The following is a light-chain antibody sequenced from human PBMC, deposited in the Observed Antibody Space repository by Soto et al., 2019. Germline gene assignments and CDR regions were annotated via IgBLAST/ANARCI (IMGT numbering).Light chain of an antibody. V-gene: IGLV2-14*01. CDR1: SSDVGGYNY. J-gene: IGLJ1*01. CDR2: DVS. Sequence: QSALNQPASVSGSPGQSITISCTGTSSDVGGYNYVSWYQQHPGKAPKLMIYDVSNRPSGVPNRFSGSKSGNTASLTISGLQAEDEADYYRSSYTSSSAYVFGTGTKVTVL. CDR3: SSYTSSSAYV.